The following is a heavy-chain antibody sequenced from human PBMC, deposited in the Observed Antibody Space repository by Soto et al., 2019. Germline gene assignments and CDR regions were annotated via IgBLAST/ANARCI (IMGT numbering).Heavy chain of an antibody. D-gene: IGHD2-15*01. CDR3: ARAVVAPDY. CDR1: GYPFTAYG. J-gene: IGHJ4*02. Sequence: ASVKVSCKASGYPFTAYGLHWVRQAPGQRLEWMGWINTGSGNTKSSHKFQGRITIKRDTSATTVSMELSSLTSEDTAIYYCARAVVAPDYWGQGTLVTVS. V-gene: IGHV1-3*04. CDR2: INTGSGNT.